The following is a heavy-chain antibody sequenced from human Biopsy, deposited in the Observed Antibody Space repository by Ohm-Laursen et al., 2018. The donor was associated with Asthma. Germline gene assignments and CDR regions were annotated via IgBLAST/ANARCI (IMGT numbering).Heavy chain of an antibody. J-gene: IGHJ3*02. D-gene: IGHD3-9*01. CDR3: ARTYYDFLTGQVNDAFAI. CDR1: GDSFSNYA. CDR2: LIPVLGTA. V-gene: IGHV1-69*13. Sequence: ASVKVSCKASGDSFSNYAISWVRQAPRQGLEWMGGLIPVLGTADYAQMFEGRVTITADESTSTAYMELSSLRSEDTAVYYCARTYYDFLTGQVNDAFAIWGQGTMVTVSS.